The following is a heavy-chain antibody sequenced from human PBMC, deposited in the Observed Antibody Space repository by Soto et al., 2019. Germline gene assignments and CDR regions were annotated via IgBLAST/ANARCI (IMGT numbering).Heavy chain of an antibody. D-gene: IGHD4-17*01. Sequence: QVQLVQSGAEVKKPGAPWRVPAKAPGSPLTSIVISWAGKALGQGLEGMGWISAYNGNTNYAQKIQGRVTMTTHTSTSTAYMELRSLRSDVTAVYYCARGQNAVTTFEDYWGQGTLVTVSS. CDR1: GSPLTSIV. J-gene: IGHJ4*02. CDR2: ISAYNGNT. CDR3: ARGQNAVTTFEDY. V-gene: IGHV1-18*01.